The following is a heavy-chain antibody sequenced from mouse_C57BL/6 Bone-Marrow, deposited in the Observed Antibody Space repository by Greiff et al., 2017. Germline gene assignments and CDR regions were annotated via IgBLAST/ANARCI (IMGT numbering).Heavy chain of an antibody. CDR3: AKAVCDS. D-gene: IGHD3-3*01. CDR2: IDPSDSYT. V-gene: IGHV1-69*01. Sequence: QVQLQQPGAELVMPGASVKLSCKASGYTFTSYWMHWVKQRPGQGLEWIGEIDPSDSYTNYNQKFKGKATLTVDKSSSTAYMQLSSLTSEDSAVYYCAKAVCDSRGHGTTLSVSS. CDR1: GYTFTSYW. J-gene: IGHJ2*01.